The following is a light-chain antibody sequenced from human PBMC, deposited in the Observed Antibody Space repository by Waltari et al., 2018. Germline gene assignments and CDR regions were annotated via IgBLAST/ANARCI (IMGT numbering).Light chain of an antibody. CDR2: DSI. Sequence: HSALTQPPSASGSPGQSVTISCSGISSDVGEDTYVSWYQQRQGNATKLIIYDSISLPYGFPRLVSGSKSADTASLPVSGLLPEDEANYYCSSSAVTSVLFGGGTKLTV. V-gene: IGLV2-8*01. CDR1: SSDVGEDTY. CDR3: SSSAVTSVL. J-gene: IGLJ3*02.